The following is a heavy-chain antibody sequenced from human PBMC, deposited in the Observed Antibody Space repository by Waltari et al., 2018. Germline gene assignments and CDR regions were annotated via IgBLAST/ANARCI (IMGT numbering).Heavy chain of an antibody. V-gene: IGHV1-69*13. J-gene: IGHJ1*01. CDR1: GGTFSSYA. CDR3: ARGDPYYYDSSGSKEYFQH. Sequence: QVQLVQSGAEVKKPGSSVKVSCKASGGTFSSYAISWVRQAPGQGLEWMGGIIPIFGTANYAQKFQGRGTITADESTSTAYMELSSLRSEDTAVYYCARGDPYYYDSSGSKEYFQHWGQGTLVTVSS. D-gene: IGHD3-22*01. CDR2: IIPIFGTA.